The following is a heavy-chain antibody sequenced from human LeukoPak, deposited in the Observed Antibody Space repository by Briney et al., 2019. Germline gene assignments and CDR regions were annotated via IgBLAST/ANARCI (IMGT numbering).Heavy chain of an antibody. CDR2: IIPILGIA. CDR3: ARDPSRHSSGPPHGV. V-gene: IGHV1-69*04. CDR1: GGTFSSYA. Sequence: SVKVSCKASGGTFSSYAISWVRQAPGQGLEWMGRIIPILGIANYAQKFQGRVTVTADKSTSTAYMELSSLRSEDTAVYYCARDPSRHSSGPPHGVWGQGTLVTVSS. D-gene: IGHD3-22*01. J-gene: IGHJ4*02.